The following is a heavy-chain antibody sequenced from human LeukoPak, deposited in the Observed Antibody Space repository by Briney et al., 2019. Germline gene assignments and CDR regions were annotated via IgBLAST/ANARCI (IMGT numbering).Heavy chain of an antibody. Sequence: GGSLRLSCAASGFTFSNYWMHWVRQAPGKGPVWVSRINSDRRTTSYADSVKGRFTISRDSGKNTLYLQMNSLRVEDTAVYYCARGSSTWHLDYWGQGTLVTVSS. CDR1: GFTFSNYW. CDR2: INSDRRTT. J-gene: IGHJ4*02. CDR3: ARGSSTWHLDY. V-gene: IGHV3-74*01. D-gene: IGHD6-13*01.